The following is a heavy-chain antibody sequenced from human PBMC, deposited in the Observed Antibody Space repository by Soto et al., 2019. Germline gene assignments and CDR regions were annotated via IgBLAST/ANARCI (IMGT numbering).Heavy chain of an antibody. V-gene: IGHV4-39*01. CDR3: ARGIFYAFDI. CDR1: GGSISSSYHY. D-gene: IGHD3-9*01. CDR2: IYYSGSN. Sequence: SETLSLTCTVSGGSISSSYHYWGWVRQPPGKGLEWIGNIYYSGSNYYNPSLKSRVTISVDTSKNQFSLKLSSVTAADTAVYYCARGIFYAFDIWGQGTMVTVSS. J-gene: IGHJ3*02.